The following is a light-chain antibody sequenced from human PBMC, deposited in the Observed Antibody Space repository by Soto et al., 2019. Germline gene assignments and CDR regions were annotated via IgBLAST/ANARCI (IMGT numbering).Light chain of an antibody. V-gene: IGKV1-39*01. CDR3: QQSYDTPYT. CDR2: GSS. J-gene: IGKJ2*01. CDR1: ETINAF. Sequence: IQMTQSPSSLSSSVGDRVTITCRATETINAFISWYQQQPGKAPSLLIYGSSTLQSGVPSRFSGIGSGTDFTLTISNLQPEDLATYCCQQSYDTPYTFGQGTTLEIK.